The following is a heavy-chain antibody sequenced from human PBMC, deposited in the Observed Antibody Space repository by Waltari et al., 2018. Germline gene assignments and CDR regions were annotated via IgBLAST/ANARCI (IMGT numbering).Heavy chain of an antibody. J-gene: IGHJ3*02. V-gene: IGHV4-39*01. CDR1: GGSISSSSYY. Sequence: QLQLQESGPGLVKPSETLSLTCTVSGGSISSSSYYWGWIRQPPGKGLEWIGSIYYSGTTYYNPSLKRRVTISVDTSKNQFSLKLSSVTAADTAVYYCASLYCSGGSCYWSAFDIWGQGTMVTVSS. D-gene: IGHD2-15*01. CDR2: IYYSGTT. CDR3: ASLYCSGGSCYWSAFDI.